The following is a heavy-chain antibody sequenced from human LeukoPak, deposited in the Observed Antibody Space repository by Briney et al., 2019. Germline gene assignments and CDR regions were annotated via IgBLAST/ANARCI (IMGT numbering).Heavy chain of an antibody. CDR3: ARSRGGWLQLFYDY. CDR2: MNPNSGNT. Sequence: ASVKVSCKASGYTFTSYDINWVRQATGQGLEWMGWMNPNSGNTGYAQKFQGRVTMTKNTSISTAYMELSSLRSEDTALYYCARSRGGWLQLFYDYWGQGTLVTVSS. V-gene: IGHV1-8*01. D-gene: IGHD5-24*01. J-gene: IGHJ4*02. CDR1: GYTFTSYD.